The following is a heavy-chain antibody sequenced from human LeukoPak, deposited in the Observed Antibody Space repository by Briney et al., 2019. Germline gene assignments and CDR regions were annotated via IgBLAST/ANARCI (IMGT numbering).Heavy chain of an antibody. CDR3: ARYGSETAVGWFDP. Sequence: GASVKVSCKASGGTFSSYAISWVRQAPGQGLEWMGGIIPIFGTANYAQKFQGRVTITADESTSTAYMELSSLRSEDTAVYYCARYGSETAVGWFDPWGQGTLVTVSS. J-gene: IGHJ5*02. D-gene: IGHD3-10*01. CDR1: GGTFSSYA. V-gene: IGHV1-69*13. CDR2: IIPIFGTA.